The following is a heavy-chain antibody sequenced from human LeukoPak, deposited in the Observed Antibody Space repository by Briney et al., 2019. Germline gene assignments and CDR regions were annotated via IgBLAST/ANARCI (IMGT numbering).Heavy chain of an antibody. V-gene: IGHV3-74*01. CDR2: ISGDGSTT. CDR3: ARGTYYGSFDL. CDR1: GFTFSSYW. Sequence: GGSLRLSCAASGFTFSSYWMHWVRQAPGKGLVWVSHISGDGSTTSYADSVKGRFTISRDNAKNTLHLQMNSLRVEDTSVYYCARGTYYGSFDLWGQGTLVTVSS. D-gene: IGHD4-17*01. J-gene: IGHJ4*02.